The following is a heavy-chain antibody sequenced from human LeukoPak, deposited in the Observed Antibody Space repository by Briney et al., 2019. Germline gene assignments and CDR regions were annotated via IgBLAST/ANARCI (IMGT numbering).Heavy chain of an antibody. CDR3: ARASLFQLLSPGPQYYYYYGMDV. J-gene: IGHJ6*02. V-gene: IGHV3-48*02. Sequence: GGSLRLSCAASGFTFSSYSMNWVRQAPGKGLEWVSYISSSSSPIYYADSVKGRFTISRDNAKNSLYLQITSLRDEHTAVYYCARASLFQLLSPGPQYYYYYGMDVWGQGTTVTVSS. CDR2: ISSSSSPI. CDR1: GFTFSSYS. D-gene: IGHD2-2*01.